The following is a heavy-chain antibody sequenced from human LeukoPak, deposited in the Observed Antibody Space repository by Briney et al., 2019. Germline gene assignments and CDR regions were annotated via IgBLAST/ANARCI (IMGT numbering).Heavy chain of an antibody. J-gene: IGHJ3*02. V-gene: IGHV5-51*01. D-gene: IGHD2-2*01. Sequence: GEPLKISCKGSGYSFTSYWIGWVRQLPGKGLEWMGIIYPGDSDTRYSPSFQGQVTISADKSISTAYLQWSSLKASDTAMYYCASTYCSSTSCYPQAAFDIWGQGTMVTVSS. CDR2: IYPGDSDT. CDR3: ASTYCSSTSCYPQAAFDI. CDR1: GYSFTSYW.